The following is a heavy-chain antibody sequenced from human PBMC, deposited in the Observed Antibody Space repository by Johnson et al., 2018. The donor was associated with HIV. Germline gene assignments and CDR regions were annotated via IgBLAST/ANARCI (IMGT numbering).Heavy chain of an antibody. CDR1: GFTISTFW. CDR2: ISGDGSSV. D-gene: IGHD3-3*01. Sequence: VQLVESGGALVQPGGSLRLSCEVSGFTISTFWMHWVRQVPGKGLMWVSRISGDGSSVSYADFVKGRFTISRDNAKISLYLQMNSLRAEDTALYYCASVVGGRTYYNFWSGYSDAFDIWGQGTMVTVSS. CDR3: ASVVGGRTYYNFWSGYSDAFDI. V-gene: IGHV3-74*02. J-gene: IGHJ3*02.